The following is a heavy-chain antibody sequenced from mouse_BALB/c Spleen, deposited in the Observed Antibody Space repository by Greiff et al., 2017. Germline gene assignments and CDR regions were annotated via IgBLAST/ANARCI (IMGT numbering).Heavy chain of an antibody. J-gene: IGHJ2*01. CDR3: ARREKGYRYDPCDY. D-gene: IGHD2-14*01. CDR2: INPNNGGT. V-gene: IGHV1-18*01. Sequence: EVQLQQSGPELVKPGASVKIPCKASGYTFTDYNMDWVKQSHGKSLEWIGDINPNNGGTIYNQKFKGKATLTVDKSSSTAYMELRSLTSEDTAVYYCARREKGYRYDPCDYWGQGTTLTVSS. CDR1: GYTFTDYN.